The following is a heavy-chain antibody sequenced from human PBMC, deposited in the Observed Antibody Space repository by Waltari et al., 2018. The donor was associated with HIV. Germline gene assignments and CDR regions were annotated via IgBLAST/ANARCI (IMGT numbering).Heavy chain of an antibody. D-gene: IGHD6-19*01. J-gene: IGHJ1*01. Sequence: DVQLVESGGGLVQPGGSLRLSCEASGFTFTHYWMHWVRQDPVKGLVWHSRINQYGKVTTLADAVKGRFTVSRDNAKDTLYLEMTSLRDEDTAVYYCVRDASGTTGWYGFFQLWGRGTLVTVSS. CDR1: GFTFTHYW. CDR2: INQYGKVT. V-gene: IGHV3-74*01. CDR3: VRDASGTTGWYGFFQL.